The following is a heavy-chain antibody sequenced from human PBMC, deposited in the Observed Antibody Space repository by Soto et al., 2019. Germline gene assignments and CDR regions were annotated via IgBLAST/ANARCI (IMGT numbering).Heavy chain of an antibody. D-gene: IGHD3-22*01. Sequence: EVQLVESGGALVQPGGSLRLSCAASGFTFNIYSMNWVRQAPGKGLEWVAYIRSDSTSIYYADSVKGRFTIFRDNAKNSLYLQMNSLRDEDTAVYYCARDEFDFDRSGYYLEYFPHWGQGTLVTVSS. CDR2: IRSDSTSI. V-gene: IGHV3-48*02. CDR3: ARDEFDFDRSGYYLEYFPH. CDR1: GFTFNIYS. J-gene: IGHJ1*01.